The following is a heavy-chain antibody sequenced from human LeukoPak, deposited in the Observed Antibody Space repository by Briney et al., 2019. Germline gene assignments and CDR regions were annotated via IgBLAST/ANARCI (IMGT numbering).Heavy chain of an antibody. CDR1: GVSINNYY. V-gene: IGHV4-59*01. D-gene: IGHD3-10*01. CDR3: ARGHSSGNYFYY. Sequence: SETLSLTCTVSGVSINNYYWSWIRQPPGKGLEWIGYIYYSGSINYNPSLKSRVTISVDTSKNQFSLKLSSVTAADTAVYYCARGHSSGNYFYYWGQGTLVTVSS. CDR2: IYYSGSI. J-gene: IGHJ4*02.